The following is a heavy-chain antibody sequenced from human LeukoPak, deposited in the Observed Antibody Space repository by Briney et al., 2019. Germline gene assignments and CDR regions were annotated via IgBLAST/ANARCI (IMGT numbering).Heavy chain of an antibody. J-gene: IGHJ4*02. CDR2: ISGSGGIT. CDR3: ARSLYDSSGYCFDY. CDR1: GFTFSSSA. V-gene: IGHV3-23*01. D-gene: IGHD3-22*01. Sequence: TGGSLRLSCAASGFTFSSSAMSWVRQAPGKGLEWVSTISGSGGITYYAGSVKGRFTISRDNSKNTLYLQMNSLRAEDTAVYYCARSLYDSSGYCFDYWGQGTLVTVSS.